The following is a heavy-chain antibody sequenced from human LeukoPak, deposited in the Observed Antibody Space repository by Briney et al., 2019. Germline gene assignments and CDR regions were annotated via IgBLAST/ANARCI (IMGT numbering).Heavy chain of an antibody. CDR3: ATSSLRPYSFDS. CDR1: GGSISSGDYY. D-gene: IGHD2-15*01. J-gene: IGHJ4*02. V-gene: IGHV3-72*01. Sequence: PSETLSLTCTVSGGSISSGDYYWSWIRQPPGKGLEWIGRIRDKANSYTAEYAASVKGRFTISRDDSENSLYLQMSSLKTEDTAVYYCATSSLRPYSFDSWGQGTLVTVSP. CDR2: IRDKANSYTA.